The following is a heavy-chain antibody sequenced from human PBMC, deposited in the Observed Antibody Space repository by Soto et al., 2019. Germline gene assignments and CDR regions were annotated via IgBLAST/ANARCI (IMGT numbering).Heavy chain of an antibody. J-gene: IGHJ3*02. Sequence: QVTLKESGPVLVKPTETLTLTCTVSGFSLSNARMGVSWIRQPPGKALEWLAHIFSNDEKSYSTSLKSRIPISKDTSKSQVVLTMTNMDPVDTATYYCARFTYYYDSSGYGVNAFDIWGQGTMVTVSS. CDR1: GFSLSNARMG. V-gene: IGHV2-26*01. CDR2: IFSNDEK. CDR3: ARFTYYYDSSGYGVNAFDI. D-gene: IGHD3-22*01.